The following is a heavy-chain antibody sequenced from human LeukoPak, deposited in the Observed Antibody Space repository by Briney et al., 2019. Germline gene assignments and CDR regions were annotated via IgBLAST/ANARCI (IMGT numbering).Heavy chain of an antibody. J-gene: IGHJ4*02. V-gene: IGHV3-74*01. D-gene: IGHD3-3*01. CDR1: GFTFSSYW. Sequence: GGSLRLSCAASGFTFSSYWMHWVRQAPGRGLVWVSRINSDGSSTSYADSVKGRFTISRDNAKNTLYLQMNSLRAEDTAVYYCARASGAIFGVVIITEDYFDYWGQGTLVTVSS. CDR3: ARASGAIFGVVIITEDYFDY. CDR2: INSDGSST.